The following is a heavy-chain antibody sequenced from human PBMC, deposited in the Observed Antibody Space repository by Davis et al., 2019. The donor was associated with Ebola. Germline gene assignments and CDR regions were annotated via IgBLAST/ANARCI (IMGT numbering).Heavy chain of an antibody. CDR3: ARHRDIVMSGQFDP. Sequence: AASVKVSCKASGYTFTSYGINWVRQAPGQGLEWMGWISGHNGYTRYAQKHQGRVTMTTDTAMTTAYMELTSLRSDDTAVYYCARHRDIVMSGQFDPWGQGTLVTVSS. D-gene: IGHD5-12*01. J-gene: IGHJ5*02. CDR1: GYTFTSYG. CDR2: ISGHNGYT. V-gene: IGHV1-18*04.